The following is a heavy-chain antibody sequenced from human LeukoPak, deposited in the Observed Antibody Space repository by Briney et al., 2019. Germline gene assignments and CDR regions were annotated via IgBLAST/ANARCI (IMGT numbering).Heavy chain of an antibody. CDR3: ARRAGTSWFDP. D-gene: IGHD1-7*01. Sequence: KRGESLKISCKGSGYTFTSYWIGWVRQMPGKGLEWMGIIYPGDSDTCYSPSFQGYVTISADKSISTAYLQLSSLQASDTAMYYCARRAGTSWFDPWGQGTLVTVSS. CDR2: IYPGDSDT. V-gene: IGHV5-51*01. J-gene: IGHJ5*02. CDR1: GYTFTSYW.